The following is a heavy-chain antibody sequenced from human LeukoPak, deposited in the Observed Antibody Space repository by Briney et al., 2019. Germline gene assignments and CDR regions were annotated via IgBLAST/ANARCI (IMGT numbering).Heavy chain of an antibody. CDR1: GFSVTNTL. J-gene: IGHJ5*02. D-gene: IGHD3-10*01. Sequence: QPWGFLRLSCTLSGFSVTNTLIDWVRQAPGKGPEWVALIYIDARTVYADSVKGRFTISRDNSKNMVYLQMNSLRSEDSALYYCVRDRAGTQSWVEFDLWGQGTLVTVSS. CDR2: IYIDART. V-gene: IGHV3-66*02. CDR3: VRDRAGTQSWVEFDL.